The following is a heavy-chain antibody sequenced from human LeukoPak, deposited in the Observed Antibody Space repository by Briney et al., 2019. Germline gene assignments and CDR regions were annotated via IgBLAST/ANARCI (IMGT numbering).Heavy chain of an antibody. CDR3: AKEIAAAGSGIDY. V-gene: IGHV3-30*02. Sequence: PGGSLRLSCAASGFTFSSYGMHWVRQAPGKGLEWVAFIRYDGSNKYYADSVKGRFTISRDNSKNTLYLQMNSLRAEDTAVYYCAKEIAAAGSGIDYWGQGTLVTVSS. CDR2: IRYDGSNK. D-gene: IGHD6-13*01. CDR1: GFTFSSYG. J-gene: IGHJ4*02.